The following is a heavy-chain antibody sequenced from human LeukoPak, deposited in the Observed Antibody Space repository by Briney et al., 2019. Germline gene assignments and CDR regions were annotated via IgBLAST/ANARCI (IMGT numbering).Heavy chain of an antibody. J-gene: IGHJ4*02. V-gene: IGHV3-23*01. CDR1: GFTFRNYA. CDR3: AKDQAVYANEFDY. CDR2: ISGSGGST. Sequence: GGSLRLSCAASGFTFRNYAMSWLRQAPGKGREWVTAISGSGGSTYYAHSVQGRFILCRDNSKPALYLQMNSLRAEDTTVYYCAKDQAVYANEFDYWGQGTLVTASS. D-gene: IGHD3-16*01.